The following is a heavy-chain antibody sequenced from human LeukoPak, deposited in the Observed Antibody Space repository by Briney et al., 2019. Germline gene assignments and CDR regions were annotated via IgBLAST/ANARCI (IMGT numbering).Heavy chain of an antibody. CDR2: FYYGENT. Sequence: SETLSLTCTVSGGSISSRSYYWGWIRQPPGKGLEWIGTFYYGENTYYNPSLKSRVTVSVDASKNQFSLRLSSVTAADTAVYYCARVKVQLEIDPWGQGTLVTVSS. CDR3: ARVKVQLEIDP. J-gene: IGHJ5*02. D-gene: IGHD1-1*01. CDR1: GGSISSRSYY. V-gene: IGHV4-39*01.